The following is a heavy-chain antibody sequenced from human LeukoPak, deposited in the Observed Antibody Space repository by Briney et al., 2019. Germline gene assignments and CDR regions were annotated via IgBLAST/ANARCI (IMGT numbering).Heavy chain of an antibody. Sequence: PGRSLRLSCAASGFTFSDYYMSWIRQAPGKGLEWVSYISSSSSYTNYADSVKGRFTISRDNAKNSLYLQMNSLRAEDTAVYYCARGSKSWFGETILDYWGQGTLVTVSS. J-gene: IGHJ4*02. CDR2: ISSSSSYT. CDR1: GFTFSDYY. D-gene: IGHD3-10*01. CDR3: ARGSKSWFGETILDY. V-gene: IGHV3-11*06.